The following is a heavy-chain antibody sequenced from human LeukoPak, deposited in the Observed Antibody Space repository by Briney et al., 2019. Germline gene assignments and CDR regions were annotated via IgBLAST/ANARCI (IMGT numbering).Heavy chain of an antibody. CDR3: ARGAGDYDILTGYRPTMFYFDY. CDR1: GGTFSSYA. Sequence: SSVKVSCKASGGTFSSYAISWVRQAPGQGREWMGGIIPIFGTANYAQKFQGRVTITADKSTSTAYMELSSLRSEDTAVYYCARGAGDYDILTGYRPTMFYFDYWGQGTLVTVSS. D-gene: IGHD3-9*01. CDR2: IIPIFGTA. V-gene: IGHV1-69*06. J-gene: IGHJ4*02.